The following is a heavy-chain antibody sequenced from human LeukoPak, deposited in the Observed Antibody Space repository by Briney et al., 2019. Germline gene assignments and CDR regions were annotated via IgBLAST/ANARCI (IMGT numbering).Heavy chain of an antibody. Sequence: PSETLSLTCSVSGASLTRPTYYQWSWIRHPPGKGLELIGSLFSAGSATLNPSLKSRVTLSLDTSKSHFSLKLSSVTAADTAVYYCARLEYCSGGSCFDFDFWGQGTLVTVSS. D-gene: IGHD2-15*01. CDR3: ARLEYCSGGSCFDFDF. J-gene: IGHJ4*02. CDR1: GASLTRPTYY. CDR2: LFSAGSA. V-gene: IGHV4-39*01.